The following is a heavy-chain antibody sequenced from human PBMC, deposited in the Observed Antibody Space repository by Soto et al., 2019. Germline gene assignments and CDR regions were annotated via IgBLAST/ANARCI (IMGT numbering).Heavy chain of an antibody. J-gene: IGHJ4*02. CDR2: VDLEDGET. D-gene: IGHD1-26*01. V-gene: IGHV1-69-2*01. Sequence: EVQLVQSGAEVKKPGASVEISCKVSGYTFTDYYMHWVQQAPGKGLEWMGLVDLEDGETMYAEKFQGRVTITADTSTDTAYMDLSSLRSEDTAVYYCASSGSYNQPYKLNYWGQGTLVTVSS. CDR3: ASSGSYNQPYKLNY. CDR1: GYTFTDYY.